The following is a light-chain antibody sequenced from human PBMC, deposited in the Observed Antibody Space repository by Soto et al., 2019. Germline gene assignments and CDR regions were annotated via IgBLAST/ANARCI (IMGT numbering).Light chain of an antibody. V-gene: IGKV3-15*01. J-gene: IGKJ4*01. CDR1: QNVKTR. Sequence: EKVMTQSPATLSVSPGERDTLSCRASQNVKTRLAWYQQKPGQAPRLLIFDAFTRATGIPARFSGSASGTDFTLTISSLQSEDSAVYYCQQYDEWPLTFGGGTKVEIK. CDR2: DAF. CDR3: QQYDEWPLT.